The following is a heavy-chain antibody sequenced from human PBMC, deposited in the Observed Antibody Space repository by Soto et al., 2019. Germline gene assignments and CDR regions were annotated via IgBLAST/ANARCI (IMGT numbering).Heavy chain of an antibody. CDR2: INPNSGGT. CDR3: ARESGVSATRGAFDI. J-gene: IGHJ3*02. CDR1: GYTFTGYY. Sequence: ASVKVSCKASGYTFTGYYMHWVRQAPGQGVEWMGWINPNSGGTNYAQKFQGWVTMTRDTSISTAYMELSRLRSDDTAVYYCARESGVSATRGAFDIWGQGTMVTVSS. V-gene: IGHV1-2*04. D-gene: IGHD2-21*01.